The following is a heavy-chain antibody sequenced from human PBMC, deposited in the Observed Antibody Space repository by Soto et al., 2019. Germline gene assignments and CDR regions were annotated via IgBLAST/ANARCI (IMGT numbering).Heavy chain of an antibody. J-gene: IGHJ4*02. CDR2: IYYSGST. D-gene: IGHD7-27*01. CDR1: GGSINNHY. Sequence: QVQLQESGPGLVKPSETLSLTCTVSGGSINNHYWSWIRQPPGQGLEWIGYIYYSGSTNYNPSLKSRVTMSVDTSKNQFSLKLSSLTAADTAIYYCPWANWFFDYWGQGTLVTVSS. CDR3: PWANWFFDY. V-gene: IGHV4-59*11.